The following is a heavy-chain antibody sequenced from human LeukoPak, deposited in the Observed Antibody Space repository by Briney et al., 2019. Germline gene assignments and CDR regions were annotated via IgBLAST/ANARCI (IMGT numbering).Heavy chain of an antibody. CDR3: ARQYGRPFDY. D-gene: IGHD3-10*01. CDR2: IYPGDSDT. Sequence: GESLKISCKRSGYSFGDSWIGWVRQMPGKGLEWMGIIYPGDSDTRYSPSFQGQVTISADKSISTTYLQWSSLKATDTAMYYCARQYGRPFDYWGQGTLVTVSS. J-gene: IGHJ4*02. V-gene: IGHV5-51*01. CDR1: GYSFGDSW.